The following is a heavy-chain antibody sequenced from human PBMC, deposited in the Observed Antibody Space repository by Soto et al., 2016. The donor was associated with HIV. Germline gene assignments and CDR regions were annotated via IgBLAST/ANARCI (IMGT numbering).Heavy chain of an antibody. J-gene: IGHJ6*03. D-gene: IGHD1-26*01. V-gene: IGHV3-73*01. CDR2: IRSEPNSYAT. Sequence: EVQLVESGGGLVQPGGSLKLSCAASGFTFSGSAMHWVRQASGKGLEWVGRIRSEPNSYATAYAASVRGRFTISRDDSKNTAYLQMNSLKTEDTAVYYCTRHGTADSVYYYYYMDVWGKGTTVTV. CDR1: GFTFSGSA. CDR3: TRHGTADSVYYYYYMDV.